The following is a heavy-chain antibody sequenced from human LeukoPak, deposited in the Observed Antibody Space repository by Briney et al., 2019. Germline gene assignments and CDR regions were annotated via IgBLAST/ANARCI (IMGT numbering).Heavy chain of an antibody. V-gene: IGHV3-11*06. J-gene: IGHJ4*02. CDR1: GFTFSDYY. CDR2: ISSSSSYI. CDR3: ARCTTGKTFGSLREIKKSREIDY. D-gene: IGHD1-1*01. Sequence: GGSLRLSCAASGFTFSDYYMSWIRQAPGKGLEWVSSISSSSSYINYADSVRGRFTISRDNAKNSLFLQMDSLRGEDTAVYYCARCTTGKTFGSLREIKKSREIDYWGQGTLVTVSS.